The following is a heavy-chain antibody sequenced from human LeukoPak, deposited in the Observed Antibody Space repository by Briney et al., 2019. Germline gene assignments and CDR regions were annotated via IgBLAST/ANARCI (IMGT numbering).Heavy chain of an antibody. J-gene: IGHJ4*02. Sequence: YPGGSLRLSCAASGFAFATYPMHWVRQAPGKGLEWVSKISVSGDTIYYGDSVKGRFTISRDNARNSLHLQMSRLRDEDTAFYYCAREGGRGDYNAWGQGTLVTVSS. CDR1: GFAFATYP. CDR2: ISVSGDTI. D-gene: IGHD4-11*01. V-gene: IGHV3-48*02. CDR3: AREGGRGDYNA.